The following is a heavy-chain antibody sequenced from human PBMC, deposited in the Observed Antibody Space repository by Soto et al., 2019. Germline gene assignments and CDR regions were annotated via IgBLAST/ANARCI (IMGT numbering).Heavy chain of an antibody. Sequence: GASVKVSCKTSGYTFSNYGITWVRQAPGQPLEWLGWISLYSDGTNYAQKFQGRVSMTTDTSTTTAYMELRSLRSEDTAVYYCARENGVAVATILYYFDYWGPGTLVTVSS. D-gene: IGHD5-12*01. CDR2: ISLYSDGT. CDR3: ARENGVAVATILYYFDY. V-gene: IGHV1-18*01. J-gene: IGHJ4*02. CDR1: GYTFSNYG.